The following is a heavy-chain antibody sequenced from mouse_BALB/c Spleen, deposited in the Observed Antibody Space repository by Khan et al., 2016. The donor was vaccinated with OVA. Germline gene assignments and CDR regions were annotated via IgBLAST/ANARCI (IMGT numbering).Heavy chain of an antibody. V-gene: IGHV1-20*02. J-gene: IGHJ2*01. D-gene: IGHD1-1*01. Sequence: VQLKQSGPDLVKPGASVKLSCKASGYSFTGYFMNWVMQSPGQSLEWIGRINPHIGETFYNQKFKGKATLTVDESSSTAYIQLRSLASEDSAVYYCARIYRSDLDYWGQGTTLTVSS. CDR3: ARIYRSDLDY. CDR1: GYSFTGYF. CDR2: INPHIGET.